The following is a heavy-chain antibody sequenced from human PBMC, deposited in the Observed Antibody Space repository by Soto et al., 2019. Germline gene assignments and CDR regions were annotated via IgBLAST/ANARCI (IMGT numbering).Heavy chain of an antibody. CDR1: GFTFSRYW. D-gene: IGHD3-22*01. V-gene: IGHV3-7*04. CDR3: ARGDYYDTSGPFSDAFDI. J-gene: IGHJ3*02. CDR2: IKQDGSEK. Sequence: GGSLRLSCAASGFTFSRYWMSWVRQAPGKGLEWVANIKQDGSEKWYVDSVKGRFTISRDNAKNSLYLQMISLRAEDTAVYYCARGDYYDTSGPFSDAFDIWGQGTMVTVSS.